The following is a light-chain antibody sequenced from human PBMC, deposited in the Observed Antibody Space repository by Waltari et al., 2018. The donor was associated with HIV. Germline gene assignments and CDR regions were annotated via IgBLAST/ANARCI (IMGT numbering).Light chain of an antibody. V-gene: IGLV3-25*03. Sequence: SYELTQPPSVSVSPGQTARITCPGDALSKQYAYWYQQKPGQAPMLVIYKDSERPSGIPERFSGSSSGTTVTLTISGVQVEDEADYYCQSPDSSGTYVGFGGGTKLTVL. CDR1: ALSKQY. CDR2: KDS. CDR3: QSPDSSGTYVG. J-gene: IGLJ2*01.